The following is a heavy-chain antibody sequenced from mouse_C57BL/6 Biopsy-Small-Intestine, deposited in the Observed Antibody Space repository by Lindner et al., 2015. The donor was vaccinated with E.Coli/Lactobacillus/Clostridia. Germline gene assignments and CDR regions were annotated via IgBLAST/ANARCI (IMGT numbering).Heavy chain of an antibody. J-gene: IGHJ2*01. CDR1: GYTFSTYG. CDR2: ISAYNGFT. D-gene: IGHD3-1*01. Sequence: SVKVSCKASGYTFSTYGVSWVRQAPGQGLEWMGWISAYNGFTNYAQRFQGRVTMTTDTSTSTAYMELRSLTSDDTAVYYCARAPQYGTAYFDSWGQGTLVTVSS. V-gene: IGHV1-59*01. CDR3: ARAPQYGTAYFDS.